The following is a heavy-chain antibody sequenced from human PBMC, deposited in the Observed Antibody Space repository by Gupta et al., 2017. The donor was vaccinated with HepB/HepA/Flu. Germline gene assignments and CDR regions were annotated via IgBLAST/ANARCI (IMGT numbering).Heavy chain of an antibody. CDR2: INRDAGKT. CDR1: GFTFSSFD. Sequence: EVQLLESGGGLLQPGGSLRLYCSASGFTFSSFDMNWVRQAPGKGLGWVSGINRDAGKTHYADFVKGRFTISRDNSRNTLSLQMTSLRVEDTAVYYCAKALASGRMFYFDSWGQGTLVTVS. J-gene: IGHJ4*02. CDR3: AKALASGRMFYFDS. D-gene: IGHD6-19*01. V-gene: IGHV3-23*01.